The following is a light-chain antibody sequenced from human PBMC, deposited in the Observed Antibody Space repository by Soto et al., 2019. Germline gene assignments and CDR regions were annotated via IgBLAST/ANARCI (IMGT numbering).Light chain of an antibody. V-gene: IGKV3-11*01. CDR3: KQRYSWPPLT. CDR2: DAS. CDR1: QTGYQY. J-gene: IGKJ4*01. Sequence: EVVLTQSPATLSLSPRERATLSCRAIQTGYQYLAWYQQKPGQAPRLLIYDASNRATGIPARFSGTGSGTYFTLTISSLAPEDFAVYYCKQRYSWPPLTFGGGTKVEIK.